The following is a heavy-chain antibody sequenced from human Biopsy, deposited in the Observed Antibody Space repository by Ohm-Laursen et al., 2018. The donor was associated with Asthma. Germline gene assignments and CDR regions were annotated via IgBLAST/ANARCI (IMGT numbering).Heavy chain of an antibody. CDR2: INSVFGTT. V-gene: IGHV1-69*13. D-gene: IGHD2-2*01. J-gene: IGHJ4*02. CDR1: GGTFNTYV. CDR3: ARKAGSCISRTCYSLDF. Sequence: SVKVSCKSFGGTFNTYVIGWVRQAPGQGLEWMGGINSVFGTTAYPQKFQDRVTITADDSTSTVYMELSSLRSEDTAVYYCARKAGSCISRTCYSLDFWGQGTLVTVSS.